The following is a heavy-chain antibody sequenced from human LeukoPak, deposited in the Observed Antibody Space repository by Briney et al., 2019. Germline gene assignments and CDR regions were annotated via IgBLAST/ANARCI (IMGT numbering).Heavy chain of an antibody. V-gene: IGHV4-61*01. J-gene: IGHJ4*02. CDR3: ARARHVSSMVLPQRSYYFDY. CDR1: GDSVSSGSYY. CDR2: IYYSGST. D-gene: IGHD2-2*01. Sequence: SETLSLTCTVSGDSVSSGSYYWSWIRQPPGKGLEWIGYIYYSGSTNYNPSLKSRVTISVDRSKNQFSLKLSSVTAADTAVYYCARARHVSSMVLPQRSYYFDYWGQGTLVTVSS.